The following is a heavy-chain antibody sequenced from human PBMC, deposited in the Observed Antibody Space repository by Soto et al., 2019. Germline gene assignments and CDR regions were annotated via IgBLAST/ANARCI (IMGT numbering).Heavy chain of an antibody. CDR1: GGSFSGYY. D-gene: IGHD3-22*01. V-gene: IGHV4-34*01. CDR2: INHSGST. J-gene: IGHJ4*02. CDR3: GRGRYYYDRSGHFAY. Sequence: SETLSLTCAVYGGSFSGYYWSWIRQPPGKGLEWIGEINHSGSTNYNPSLKSRVTISVDTSKNQFSLKLSSVTAADTAVYYCGRGRYYYDRSGHFAYGGQGTLVTV.